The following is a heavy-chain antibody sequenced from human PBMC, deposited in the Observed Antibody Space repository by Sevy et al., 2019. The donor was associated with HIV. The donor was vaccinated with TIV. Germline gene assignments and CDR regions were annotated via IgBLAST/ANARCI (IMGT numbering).Heavy chain of an antibody. D-gene: IGHD5-18*01. J-gene: IGHJ5*02. V-gene: IGHV3-30-3*01. CDR2: ISYDGSNK. CDR1: GFTFSSYA. CDR3: ARDPNKYSYGYYWFDP. Sequence: GSLRLSCAASGFTFSSYAMPWVRQAPGKGLEWVAVISYDGSNKYYADSVKGRFTISRDNSKNTLYLQMNSLRAEDTAVYYCARDPNKYSYGYYWFDPWGQGTLVTVSS.